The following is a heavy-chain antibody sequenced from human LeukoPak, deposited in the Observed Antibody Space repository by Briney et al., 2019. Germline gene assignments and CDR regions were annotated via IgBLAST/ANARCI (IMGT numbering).Heavy chain of an antibody. CDR2: IYYSGST. D-gene: IGHD5-18*01. J-gene: IGHJ4*02. V-gene: IGHV4-31*03. CDR1: GGSISSGGYY. CDR3: ARNTPGAWDY. Sequence: SQTLSLTCTVSGGSISSGGYYWSWIRQHPGKGLEWIGYIYYSGSTYYNPSLKSRVTISVDTSKNQFSLKLSSVTAADTAVYYCARNTPGAWDYWGQGTLVTVSS.